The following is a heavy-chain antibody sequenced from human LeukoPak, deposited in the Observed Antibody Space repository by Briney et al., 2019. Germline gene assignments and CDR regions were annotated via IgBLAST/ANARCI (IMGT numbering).Heavy chain of an antibody. J-gene: IGHJ4*02. D-gene: IGHD1-1*01. CDR3: ASLSITTATTVDF. CDR2: IWYDGSNR. Sequence: PGGSLRLSCATSGFTFSDYVMHWVRQAPGKGLEWVAVIWYDGSNRYYADSVRGRFTISRDNSKNTLFLQMNSLRVEDTAVYYCASLSITTATTVDFWGQGTQVTVSS. CDR1: GFTFSDYV. V-gene: IGHV3-33*01.